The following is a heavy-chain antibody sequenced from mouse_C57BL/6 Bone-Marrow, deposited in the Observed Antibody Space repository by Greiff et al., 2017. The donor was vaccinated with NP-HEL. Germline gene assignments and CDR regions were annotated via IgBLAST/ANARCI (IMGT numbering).Heavy chain of an antibody. J-gene: IGHJ4*01. D-gene: IGHD1-1*01. CDR2: ISSGSSTI. V-gene: IGHV5-17*01. CDR1: GFTFSDYG. Sequence: EVHLVESGGGLVKPGGSLKLSCAASGFTFSDYGMHWVRQAPEKGLAWVAYISSGSSTIYYADTVKGRFTISRDNAKNTMFLQMTSLRSEDTAMYYCARKGLLRYPFYAMDYWGQGTSATVSS. CDR3: ARKGLLRYPFYAMDY.